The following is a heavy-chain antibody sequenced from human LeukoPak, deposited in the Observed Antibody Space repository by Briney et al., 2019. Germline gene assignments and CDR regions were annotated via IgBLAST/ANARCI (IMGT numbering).Heavy chain of an antibody. D-gene: IGHD3-22*01. CDR2: IGAYNGNT. CDR3: ARGVGSGYYFGLGPYYFDY. Sequence: GASVKVSCKASGYTFTSYGISWVRQAPGQGLEWMGWIGAYNGNTNYAQKLQGRVTMTRDTSISTAYMGLSRLRSDDTAVYYCARGVGSGYYFGLGPYYFDYWGQGTLVTVSS. J-gene: IGHJ4*02. V-gene: IGHV1-18*01. CDR1: GYTFTSYG.